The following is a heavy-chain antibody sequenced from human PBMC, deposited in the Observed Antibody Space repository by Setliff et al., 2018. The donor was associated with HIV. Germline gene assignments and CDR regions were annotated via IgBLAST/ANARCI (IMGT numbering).Heavy chain of an antibody. J-gene: IGHJ4*02. CDR2: IWYDGSNK. Sequence: GGSLRLSCAASGFTFSSYGMHWVRQAPGKGLEWVAVIWYDGSNKYYADSVKGRFTISRDNSKNTLYLQMNSLRAEDTAVYYCAKDRTPIIAAAGVGYWGQGTLVTAPQ. CDR1: GFTFSSYG. V-gene: IGHV3-33*06. CDR3: AKDRTPIIAAAGVGY. D-gene: IGHD6-13*01.